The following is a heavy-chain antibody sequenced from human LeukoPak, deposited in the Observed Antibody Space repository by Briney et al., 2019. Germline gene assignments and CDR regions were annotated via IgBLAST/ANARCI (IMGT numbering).Heavy chain of an antibody. V-gene: IGHV4-34*01. D-gene: IGHD3-10*01. CDR3: ARDGYYASGSHTAYFDY. J-gene: IGHJ4*02. CDR2: INHSGST. Sequence: SETLSLTCAVYGGSFSGYYWSWIRQPPGKGLEWIGEINHSGSTNYNPSLKSRVTISVDTSKNQFSLKLSSVTAADTAVYYCARDGYYASGSHTAYFDYWGQGTLVTVSS. CDR1: GGSFSGYY.